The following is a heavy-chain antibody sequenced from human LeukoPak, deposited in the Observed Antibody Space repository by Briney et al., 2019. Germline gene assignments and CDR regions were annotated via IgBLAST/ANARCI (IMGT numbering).Heavy chain of an antibody. CDR1: GGSISSYH. J-gene: IGHJ5*02. Sequence: PSETLSLTCTVSGGSISSYHWSWIRQPPGKGLEWIGYIYYSGSRSTNYNLSLKSRVAISVDTSKNQLSLKLSSVTAADTAVYYCASLSNWFDPWGQGTLVTVSS. V-gene: IGHV4-59*01. CDR3: ASLSNWFDP. D-gene: IGHD3-16*02. CDR2: IYYSGSRST.